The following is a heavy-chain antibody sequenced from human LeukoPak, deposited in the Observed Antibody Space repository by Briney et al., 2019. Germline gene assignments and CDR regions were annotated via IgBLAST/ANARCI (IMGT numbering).Heavy chain of an antibody. Sequence: GGSLRLSCAASGFTFSSYGMHWVRQAPGKGLEWVAFIRYDGSNKYYADSMKGRFTISRDNSKNTLYLQINSLRVEDTAVYYCAKDLVGQIPDALHIWGQGTMVTVSS. CDR3: AKDLVGQIPDALHI. CDR2: IRYDGSNK. V-gene: IGHV3-30*02. D-gene: IGHD2-21*01. CDR1: GFTFSSYG. J-gene: IGHJ3*02.